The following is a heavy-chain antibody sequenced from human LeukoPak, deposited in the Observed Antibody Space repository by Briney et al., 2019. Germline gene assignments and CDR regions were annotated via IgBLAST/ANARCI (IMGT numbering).Heavy chain of an antibody. D-gene: IGHD3-3*01. CDR2: IKQDGSEK. CDR1: GFTFSSYW. V-gene: IGHV3-7*01. J-gene: IGHJ4*02. CDR3: ARDVYDFWSGYSELFDY. Sequence: GSLRLSCAASGFTFSSYWMSWVRQAPGKGLEWVANIKQDGSEKYYVDSVKGRFTISRDNAKNSLYLQMNSLRAEDTAVYYCARDVYDFWSGYSELFDYWGQGTLVTVSS.